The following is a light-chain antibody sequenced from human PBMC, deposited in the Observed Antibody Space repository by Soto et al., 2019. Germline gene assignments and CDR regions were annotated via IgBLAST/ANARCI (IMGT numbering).Light chain of an antibody. CDR2: DAS. Sequence: DIQMTQSPSTLSASVGDRVTITCRASENIGNWLAWYQQKPGRAPKILIYDASSVESGVPSRFSGRGSGTRFTLSISSLQPDDFATYYCQQYNSLWTFGQGTKVDIK. V-gene: IGKV1-5*01. CDR3: QQYNSLWT. CDR1: ENIGNW. J-gene: IGKJ1*01.